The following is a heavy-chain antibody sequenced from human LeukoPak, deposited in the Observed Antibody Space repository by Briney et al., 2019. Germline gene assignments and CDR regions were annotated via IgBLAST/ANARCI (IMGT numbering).Heavy chain of an antibody. Sequence: ASAKVSCKASGYTFTSYGISWVRQAPGQGLEWMGWISAYNGNTNYAQKLQGRVTMTTDTSTSTAYMELRSLRSDDTAVYYCARDDYDSSGYYYPYYFDYWGQGTLVTVSS. V-gene: IGHV1-18*01. CDR1: GYTFTSYG. D-gene: IGHD3-22*01. CDR3: ARDDYDSSGYYYPYYFDY. J-gene: IGHJ4*02. CDR2: ISAYNGNT.